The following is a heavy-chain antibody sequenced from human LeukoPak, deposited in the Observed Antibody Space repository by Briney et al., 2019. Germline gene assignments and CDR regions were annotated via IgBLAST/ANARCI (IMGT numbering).Heavy chain of an antibody. CDR1: GGSINSGSYY. V-gene: IGHV4-61*02. CDR2: IYTSGST. CDR3: ARDFGYYGSGSRGFVFDP. D-gene: IGHD3-10*01. Sequence: SETLSLTCTVSGGSINSGSYYWSWIRQPAGKGLEWIGRIYTSGSTNYNPSLKSRVTISVDTSKNQFSLKLSSVTAADTAVYYCARDFGYYGSGSRGFVFDPWGQGTLVTVSS. J-gene: IGHJ5*02.